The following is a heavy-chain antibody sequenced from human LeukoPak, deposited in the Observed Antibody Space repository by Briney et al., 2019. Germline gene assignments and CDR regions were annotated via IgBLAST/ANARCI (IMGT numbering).Heavy chain of an antibody. CDR2: ISYDGSNK. V-gene: IGHV3-30*18. D-gene: IGHD1-26*01. J-gene: IGHJ4*02. Sequence: GGSLRLSCAASGFTFSSYGMHWVRQAPGKGLEWVAVISYDGSNKYYADSVKGRFTISRDNSKNTLYLQMNSLRAEDTAVYYCAKGSQMSGTYLPIRLYYFDYWGQGTLVTVSS. CDR3: AKGSQMSGTYLPIRLYYFDY. CDR1: GFTFSSYG.